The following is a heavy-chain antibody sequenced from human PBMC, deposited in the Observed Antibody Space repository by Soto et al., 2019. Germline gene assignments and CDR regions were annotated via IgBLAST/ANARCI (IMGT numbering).Heavy chain of an antibody. D-gene: IGHD3-16*01. V-gene: IGHV4-30-4*01. CDR3: ARGEPNVGGWFDP. J-gene: IGHJ5*02. CDR2: IYYSGST. Sequence: PSETLSLTCTVSGGSISSGDYYWSWIRQPPGKGLEWIGYIYYSGSTYYNPSLKSRVTISVDTSKNQFSLKLSSVTAADTAVYYCARGEPNVGGWFDPWGQGTLVTVSS. CDR1: GGSISSGDYY.